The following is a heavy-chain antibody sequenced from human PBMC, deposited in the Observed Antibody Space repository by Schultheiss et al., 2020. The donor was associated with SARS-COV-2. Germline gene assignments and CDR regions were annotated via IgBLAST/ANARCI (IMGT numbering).Heavy chain of an antibody. V-gene: IGHV3-48*03. CDR3: ARERRGYCSGGSCTYYYYGMDV. Sequence: GESLKISCAASGFTFSSYEMNWVRQAPGKGLEWVSYISSSGSTIYYADSVKGRFTISRDNAKNSLYLQMNSLRAEDTAVYYCARERRGYCSGGSCTYYYYGMDVWGQGTTVTVSS. CDR1: GFTFSSYE. D-gene: IGHD2-15*01. CDR2: ISSSGSTI. J-gene: IGHJ6*02.